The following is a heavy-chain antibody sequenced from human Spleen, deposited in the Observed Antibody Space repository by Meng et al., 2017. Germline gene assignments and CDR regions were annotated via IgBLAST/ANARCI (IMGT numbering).Heavy chain of an antibody. D-gene: IGHD7-27*01. CDR2: ISSNGGST. CDR1: GFTFSSYA. Sequence: GGSLRLSCAASGFTFSSYAMHWVRQAPGKGLEYVSAISSNGGSTYYADSVKGRFTISRDNAKNSLYLQMNSLRAEDTAVYYCARLTGRGFDYWGQGTLVTVSS. J-gene: IGHJ4*02. V-gene: IGHV3-64*02. CDR3: ARLTGRGFDY.